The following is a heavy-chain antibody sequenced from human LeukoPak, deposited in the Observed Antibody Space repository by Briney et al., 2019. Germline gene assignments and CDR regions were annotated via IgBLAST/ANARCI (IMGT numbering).Heavy chain of an antibody. D-gene: IGHD6-13*01. CDR3: AKATTGSTAAGTCDY. V-gene: IGHV3-30*04. CDR2: ISYDGSNK. J-gene: IGHJ4*02. Sequence: GGSLRLSCAASGFTFSSYAVHWVRQAPGKGLEWVAVISYDGSNKYYADSVKGRFTISRDNSKNTLYLQMNSLRAEDTAVYYCAKATTGSTAAGTCDYWGQGTLVTVSS. CDR1: GFTFSSYA.